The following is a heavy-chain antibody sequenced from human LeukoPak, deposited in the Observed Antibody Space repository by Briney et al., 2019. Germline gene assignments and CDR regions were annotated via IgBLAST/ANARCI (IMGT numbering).Heavy chain of an antibody. CDR2: ISSDGGRT. D-gene: IGHD1-26*01. CDR1: GFTFSRFA. J-gene: IGHJ4*02. Sequence: GGSLRLSCSASGFTFSRFAMFWVRQAPGKGLEYVSGISSDGGRTNYADSVKARFTISRDNSKVTLYLQMNSLRPEDTAIYYCVKDPSGNYFYFDYWGQGTLVTVSS. CDR3: VKDPSGNYFYFDY. V-gene: IGHV3-64D*09.